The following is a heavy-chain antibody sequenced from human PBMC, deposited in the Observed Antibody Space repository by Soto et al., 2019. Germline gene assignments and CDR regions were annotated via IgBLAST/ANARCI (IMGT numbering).Heavy chain of an antibody. CDR2: INPNSGGT. D-gene: IGHD5-12*01. J-gene: IGHJ4*02. Sequence: GASVKVSCKASGYTFTGYYMHWVRQAPGQGLEWMGWINPNSGGTNYAQKFQGWVTMTRDTSISTAYMELSRLRSDDTAVYYCARETPRREYSGYDGNFDYWGQGTLVTVSS. CDR3: ARETPRREYSGYDGNFDY. V-gene: IGHV1-2*04. CDR1: GYTFTGYY.